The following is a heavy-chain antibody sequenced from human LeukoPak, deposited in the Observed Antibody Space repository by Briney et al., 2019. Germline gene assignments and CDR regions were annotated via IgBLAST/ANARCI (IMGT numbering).Heavy chain of an antibody. CDR1: GITLRNYG. V-gene: IGHV3-23*01. CDR3: AKRGVVIRVILVGFHKEAYYFDS. J-gene: IGHJ4*02. CDR2: ISGSGDAT. Sequence: PGGSLRLSCVVSGITLRNYGMSWVRQAPGKGMEWVAGISGSGDATTYADAVKGRFTISRGSPKNTLYLHMSSLRADDTAVYFCAKRGVVIRVILVGFHKEAYYFDSWGQGALVTVSS. D-gene: IGHD3-22*01.